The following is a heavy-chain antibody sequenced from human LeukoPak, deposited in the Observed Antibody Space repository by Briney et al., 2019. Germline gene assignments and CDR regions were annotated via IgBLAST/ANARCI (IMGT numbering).Heavy chain of an antibody. CDR2: ISGSGGST. J-gene: IGHJ4*02. Sequence: GGSQRLSCVASGITLRSYAMSWVRQAPGKGLEWVSAISGSGGSTYYADSVKGRFTISRDNSKNTLYLQMNSLRAEDTAVYYCAKGNGYNYDGPFDYWGQGTLVTVSS. D-gene: IGHD5-24*01. CDR1: GITLRSYA. CDR3: AKGNGYNYDGPFDY. V-gene: IGHV3-23*01.